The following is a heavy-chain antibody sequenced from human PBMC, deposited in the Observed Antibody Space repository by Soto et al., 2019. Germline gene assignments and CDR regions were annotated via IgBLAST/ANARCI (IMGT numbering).Heavy chain of an antibody. Sequence: PGGSLRLSCAASEFTISSYAIHWVRQAPGKGLEWVAVISYDGSSKYNSDSVKGPFTISRDKSKNTVYLQMHSLTVEDTAVCYCARDAVAMDYWGRGTLVTVSS. J-gene: IGHJ4*02. V-gene: IGHV3-30-3*01. CDR1: EFTISSYA. CDR3: ARDAVAMDY. CDR2: ISYDGSSK. D-gene: IGHD6-19*01.